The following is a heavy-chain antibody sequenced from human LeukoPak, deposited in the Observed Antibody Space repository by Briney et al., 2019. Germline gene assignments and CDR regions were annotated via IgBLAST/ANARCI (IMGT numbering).Heavy chain of an antibody. D-gene: IGHD2-2*01. CDR3: ARHQFDLSSRAAFRNCSSTSCSYYYYYYGMDV. J-gene: IGHJ6*02. Sequence: GESLKISCKGSGYSFTSYWIGWVRQMPGKGLEWMGIIYPGDSDTRYSPSFQGQVTISADKSISTAYLQWSSLKASDTAMYYCARHQFDLSSRAAFRNCSSTSCSYYYYYYGMDVWGQGTTVTVSS. CDR1: GYSFTSYW. CDR2: IYPGDSDT. V-gene: IGHV5-51*01.